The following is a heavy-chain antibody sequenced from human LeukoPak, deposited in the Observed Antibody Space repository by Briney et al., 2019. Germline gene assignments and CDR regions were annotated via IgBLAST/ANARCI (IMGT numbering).Heavy chain of an antibody. CDR2: ISDDGSKI. D-gene: IGHD5-12*01. CDR3: ARARLPTITDPFDS. J-gene: IGHJ5*01. V-gene: IGHV3-30*03. CDR1: GFAFNIG. Sequence: PGGSLRLSCAASGFAFNIGLHWVRQAPGKGLEWVAVISDDGSKIYYGDSVKGRFTISKDRPKNTLYLQMSSLRAEDTAVYYCARARLPTITDPFDSWGQGTLVTVSS.